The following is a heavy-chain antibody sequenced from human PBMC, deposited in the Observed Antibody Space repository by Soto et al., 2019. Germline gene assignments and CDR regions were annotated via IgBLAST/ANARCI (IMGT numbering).Heavy chain of an antibody. CDR3: ARHVQYYYYYMDV. CDR1: GYSFTSYW. Sequence: GESLKISWKGSGYSFTSYWIGWVRQMPGKGLEWMGIIYPGDSDTRYSPSFQGQVTISADKSISTAYLQWSSLKASDTAMYYCARHVQYYYYYMDVWGKGTTVTVSS. CDR2: IYPGDSDT. V-gene: IGHV5-51*01. J-gene: IGHJ6*03.